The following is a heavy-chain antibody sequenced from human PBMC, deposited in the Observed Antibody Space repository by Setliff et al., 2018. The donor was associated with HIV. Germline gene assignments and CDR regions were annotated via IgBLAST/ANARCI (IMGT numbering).Heavy chain of an antibody. D-gene: IGHD3-3*01. CDR3: VRRRTGPGGVFDY. Sequence: ETLSLTCSVSGDSISNTYYYWGWIRQPPGKGLERIGHIHFGGGTYYDPSLKSRLTISKDTSKNQFSLNLTSVTATDTAVYYCVRRRTGPGGVFDYWGQGTLVTVSS. J-gene: IGHJ4*02. V-gene: IGHV4-39*01. CDR1: GDSISNTYYY. CDR2: IHFGGGT.